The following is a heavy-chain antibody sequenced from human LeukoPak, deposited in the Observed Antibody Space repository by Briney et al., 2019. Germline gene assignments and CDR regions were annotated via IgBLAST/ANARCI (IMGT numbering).Heavy chain of an antibody. CDR3: ARERDISGYTPDF. D-gene: IGHD3-22*01. V-gene: IGHV3-48*01. CDR1: GFTFSDYS. CDR2: IGSSGRSI. J-gene: IGHJ4*02. Sequence: GGSLRLSCAVSGFTFSDYSMNWVRQAPGKGLEWISYIGSSGRSIYYADSVKGRFTISRDNAKKSLWLQMNNLRAEDTAVYYCARERDISGYTPDFWGQGTLVTVSS.